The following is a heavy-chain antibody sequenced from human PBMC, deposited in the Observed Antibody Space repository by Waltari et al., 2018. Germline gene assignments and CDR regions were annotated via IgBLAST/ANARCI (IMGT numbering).Heavy chain of an antibody. Sequence: EVQLVESGGGLVQPGGSLRLSCAASVFTFSSYWMHWVRQAPGKGLVWVSRSNTDGSSTSYADSVKGRFTISRDNAKNTLYLQMNSLRAEDTAVYYCASGSSSSYDYWGQGTLVTVSS. CDR1: VFTFSSYW. J-gene: IGHJ4*02. CDR2: SNTDGSST. CDR3: ASGSSSSYDY. D-gene: IGHD6-6*01. V-gene: IGHV3-74*01.